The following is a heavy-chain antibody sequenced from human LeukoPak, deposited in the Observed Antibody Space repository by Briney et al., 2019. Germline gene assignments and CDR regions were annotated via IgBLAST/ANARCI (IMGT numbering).Heavy chain of an antibody. J-gene: IGHJ3*02. CDR2: INPGGGST. D-gene: IGHD3-22*01. Sequence: APVRISCKSSGYTFNMYYVHWVRQAPGQGLEWMGRINPGGGSTSYAQKFQGRVTMTRDTSTSTVYMELRSLRSEDTAVYYCARGYYFDSSGYGDAFDIWGQGTMVTVSS. V-gene: IGHV1-46*02. CDR1: GYTFNMYY. CDR3: ARGYYFDSSGYGDAFDI.